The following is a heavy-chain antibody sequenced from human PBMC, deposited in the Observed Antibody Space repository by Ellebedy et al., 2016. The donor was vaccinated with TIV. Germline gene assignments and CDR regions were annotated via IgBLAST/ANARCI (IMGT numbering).Heavy chain of an antibody. CDR2: IKPDSGGT. V-gene: IGHV1-2*02. J-gene: IGHJ4*01. D-gene: IGHD3-3*01. CDR1: GYRFSNYY. CDR3: ARGDSFGRSFDY. Sequence: ASVKVSCKASGYRFSNYYMHWVRQAPGQGLEWVGWIKPDSGGTNYVQRFQGRVSMTRDTSIRTVHMALSSLRSDDTAVYYCARGDSFGRSFDYWGHGTLVTVSS.